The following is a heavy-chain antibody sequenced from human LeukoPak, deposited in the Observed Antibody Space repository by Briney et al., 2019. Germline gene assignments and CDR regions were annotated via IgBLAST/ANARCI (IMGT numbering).Heavy chain of an antibody. V-gene: IGHV1-2*02. Sequence: ASVKVSCKASGYTFTSYGISWVRQAPGQGLEWMGWINPNSGGTNYAQKFQGRVTMTRDTSISTAYMELSRLRSDDTAVYFCARNWGSDAFDIWGQGTMVTVSS. D-gene: IGHD7-27*01. CDR3: ARNWGSDAFDI. J-gene: IGHJ3*02. CDR1: GYTFTSYG. CDR2: INPNSGGT.